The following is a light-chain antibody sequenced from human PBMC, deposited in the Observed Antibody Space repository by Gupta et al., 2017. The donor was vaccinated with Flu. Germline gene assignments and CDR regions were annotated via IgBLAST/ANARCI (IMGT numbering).Light chain of an antibody. CDR1: QNVNRN. Sequence: ASQNVNRNLAWYQQKNGQAPRLLLYAASTRATGIPARFSGRGSGKEFTFTIHSLQSEDFAVYYCRQNYSCPPITFGWGTKVDIK. V-gene: IGKV3-15*01. CDR2: AAS. CDR3: RQNYSCPPIT. J-gene: IGKJ4*01.